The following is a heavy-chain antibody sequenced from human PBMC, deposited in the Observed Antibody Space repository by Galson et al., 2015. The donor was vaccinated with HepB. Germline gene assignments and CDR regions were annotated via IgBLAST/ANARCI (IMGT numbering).Heavy chain of an antibody. V-gene: IGHV3-30*18. CDR2: ISYDGSNK. CDR1: GFTFSSYG. D-gene: IGHD1-26*01. Sequence: SLRLSCAASGFTFSSYGMHWVRQAPGKGLEWVAVISYDGSNKYYADSVKGRFTISRDNSKNTLYLQMNSLRAEDTAVYYCAKEWELAADYWGQGTLVTVSS. J-gene: IGHJ4*02. CDR3: AKEWELAADY.